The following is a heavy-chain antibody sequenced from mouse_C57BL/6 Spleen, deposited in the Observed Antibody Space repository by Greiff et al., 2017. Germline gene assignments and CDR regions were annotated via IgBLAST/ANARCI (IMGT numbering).Heavy chain of an antibody. CDR3: AREDPYAMDY. CDR2: ISDGGSYT. CDR1: GFTFSSYA. Sequence: EVQVVESGGGLVKPGGSLKLSCAASGFTFSSYAMSWVRQTPEKRLEWVATISDGGSYTYYPDNVEGRFTISRDNAKNTLYLQMSHLKSEDTAMYYCAREDPYAMDYWGQGTSVTVSS. V-gene: IGHV5-4*01. J-gene: IGHJ4*01.